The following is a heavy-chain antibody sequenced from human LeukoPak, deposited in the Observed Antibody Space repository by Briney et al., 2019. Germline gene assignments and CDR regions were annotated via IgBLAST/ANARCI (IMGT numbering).Heavy chain of an antibody. CDR1: GDSVSSNSAA. D-gene: IGHD2-15*01. V-gene: IGHV6-1*01. CDR3: ARGLGYCSGGSCYFGAYYYYYYMDV. J-gene: IGHJ6*03. CDR2: TCYRSKWYN. Sequence: SQTLSLTCAISGDSVSSNSAAWNWIRQSPSRGLEWLGRTCYRSKWYNDYAVSVKSRITINPDTSKNQFSLQLNSVTPEDTAVHYCARGLGYCSGGSCYFGAYYYYYYMDVWGKGTTVTVSS.